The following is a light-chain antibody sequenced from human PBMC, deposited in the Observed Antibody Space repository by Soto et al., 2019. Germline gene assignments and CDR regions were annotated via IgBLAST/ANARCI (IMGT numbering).Light chain of an antibody. CDR1: QSIRGY. J-gene: IGKJ1*01. CDR2: AAS. V-gene: IGKV1-39*01. CDR3: QQYYSYPRT. Sequence: DLQMTPSPSSLSASVGDRVTISCRASQSIRGYLNWYQQKRGTAPKLLIYAASNLQSGVPSRFSGSGSGTDFTLTISCLQSEDFATYYCQQYYSYPRTFGQGTKVDI.